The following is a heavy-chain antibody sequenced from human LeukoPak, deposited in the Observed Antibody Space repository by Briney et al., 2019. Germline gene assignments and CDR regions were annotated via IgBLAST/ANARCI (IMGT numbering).Heavy chain of an antibody. CDR3: ARDWPGQWDGVDY. CDR1: GFTFSSYS. Sequence: PGVSLRLSCAASGFTFSSYSMNWVRQTPGKGLEWVSSTSSSSSYIYYADSVKGRFTISRDNAKNSLYLQMNSLRAEDTAVYYCARDWPGQWDGVDYWGQGTLVTVSS. J-gene: IGHJ4*02. V-gene: IGHV3-21*01. CDR2: TSSSSSYI. D-gene: IGHD1-26*01.